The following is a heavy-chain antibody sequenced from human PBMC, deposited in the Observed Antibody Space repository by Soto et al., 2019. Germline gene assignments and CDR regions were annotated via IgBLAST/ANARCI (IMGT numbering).Heavy chain of an antibody. Sequence: EVQLLESGGGLVQPGRSLRLSCGGSGFTFNSYAMTWVRQAPGKGLAWVSAISGSGGTTYYANSVKGRFTISRDQSKDTLYLQMNSLRAEDTAIYYCAKDRHYGSGTYSDSYLDYWGQGTLVTVSS. J-gene: IGHJ4*02. CDR1: GFTFNSYA. CDR2: ISGSGGTT. D-gene: IGHD3-10*01. V-gene: IGHV3-23*01. CDR3: AKDRHYGSGTYSDSYLDY.